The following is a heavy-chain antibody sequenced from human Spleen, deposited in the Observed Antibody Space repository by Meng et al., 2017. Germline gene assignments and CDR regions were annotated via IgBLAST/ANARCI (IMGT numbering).Heavy chain of an antibody. CDR3: ARDDILTGYDAFDI. CDR2: ISYDGSNK. CDR1: GFTLSSYD. J-gene: IGHJ3*02. D-gene: IGHD3-9*01. Sequence: GGSLRLSCAASGFTLSSYDMNWVRQAPGKGLEWVAVISYDGSNKYYADSVKGRFTISRDNSKNTLSLQMNSLRAEDTAVYYCARDDILTGYDAFDIWGQGTMVTVSS. V-gene: IGHV3-30*01.